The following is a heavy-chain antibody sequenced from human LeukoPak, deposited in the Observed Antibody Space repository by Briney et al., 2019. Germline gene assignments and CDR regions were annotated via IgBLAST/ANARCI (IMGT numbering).Heavy chain of an antibody. V-gene: IGHV3-53*01. D-gene: IGHD4-23*01. J-gene: IGHJ2*01. CDR1: GFTVSSNY. Sequence: PGGSLRLSCAASGFTVSSNYMSWVRQAPGKGLEWVSVIYSGGSTDYADSVKGRFTISRDNSKNTLYLQMNSLRAEDTAVYYCARVHGGNAGDWYFDLWGRGTLVTVSS. CDR2: IYSGGST. CDR3: ARVHGGNAGDWYFDL.